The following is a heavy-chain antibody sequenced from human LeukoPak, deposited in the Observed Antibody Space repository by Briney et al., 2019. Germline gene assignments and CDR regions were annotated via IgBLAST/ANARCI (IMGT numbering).Heavy chain of an antibody. V-gene: IGHV1-69*04. J-gene: IGHJ4*02. D-gene: IGHD1-14*01. CDR1: GGTFSSYA. CDR2: IIPILGIA. Sequence: GASVKVSCKASGGTFSSYAISWVRQAPGQGLEWMGRIIPILGIANYAQKFQGRVTMTRDTSTSTVYMELSSLRSEDTAVYYCARDIPGINHGFDYWGQGTLVTVSS. CDR3: ARDIPGINHGFDY.